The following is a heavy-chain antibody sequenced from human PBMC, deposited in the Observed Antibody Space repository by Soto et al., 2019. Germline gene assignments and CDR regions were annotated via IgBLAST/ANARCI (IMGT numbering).Heavy chain of an antibody. CDR1: GGTFSSYA. J-gene: IGHJ4*02. V-gene: IGHV1-69*01. CDR3: ARAPNWNYASKFDY. Sequence: QVQLVQSGAEVKKPGSSVKVSCKASGGTFSSYAISWVRQAPGQGLEWIGGIIPIFGTANYAQKFQGRVTITADESTSTAYMELSSLRSEDTAVYYCARAPNWNYASKFDYWGQGTLVTVSS. D-gene: IGHD1-7*01. CDR2: IIPIFGTA.